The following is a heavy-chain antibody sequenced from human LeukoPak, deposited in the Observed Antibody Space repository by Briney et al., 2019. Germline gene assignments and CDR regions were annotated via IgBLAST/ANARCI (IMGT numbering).Heavy chain of an antibody. CDR2: SIPISGTA. V-gene: IGHV1-69*13. D-gene: IGHD3-10*01. Sequence: SVNVSCKASGGTFSSYAISWVRQAPGQGLEWMGGSIPISGTANYAQKFQGRVTLTADESTSTAYMELSSLRSEDTAVYYCVREGYGSGVPHFYYFDYWGQGTLVTVSS. CDR1: GGTFSSYA. CDR3: VREGYGSGVPHFYYFDY. J-gene: IGHJ4*02.